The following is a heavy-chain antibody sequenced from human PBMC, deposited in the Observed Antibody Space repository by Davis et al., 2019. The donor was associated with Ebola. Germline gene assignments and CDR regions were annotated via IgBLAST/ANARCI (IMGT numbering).Heavy chain of an antibody. CDR3: ARDRDDPGFSFGY. J-gene: IGHJ4*02. D-gene: IGHD2/OR15-2a*01. CDR2: IWYDGSNK. Sequence: PGGSLRLSCAASGFTFSSYGMHWVRQAPGKGLEWVAVIWYDGSNKYYADSVKGRFTISRDNSKNTLYLQMNSLRAEDTAVYYCARDRDDPGFSFGYWGQGTLVTVSS. V-gene: IGHV3-33*01. CDR1: GFTFSSYG.